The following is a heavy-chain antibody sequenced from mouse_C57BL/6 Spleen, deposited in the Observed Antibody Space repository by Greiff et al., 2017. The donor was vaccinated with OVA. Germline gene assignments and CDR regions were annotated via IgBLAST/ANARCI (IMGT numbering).Heavy chain of an antibody. CDR2: IDPSDSYT. CDR1: GYTFTSYS. Sequence: QVQLQQPGAEFVMPGASVKLSCKASGYTFTSYSMHWVKQRPGQGLEWIGEIDPSDSYTNYNQKFKGKSTLTVDKSSSTAYMQLSSLTSEDSAVYYCAYRGYWGQGTTLTVSS. CDR3: AYRGY. J-gene: IGHJ2*01. V-gene: IGHV1-69*01.